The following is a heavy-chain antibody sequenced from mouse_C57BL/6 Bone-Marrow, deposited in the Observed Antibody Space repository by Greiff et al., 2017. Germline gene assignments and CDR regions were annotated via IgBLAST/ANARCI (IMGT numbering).Heavy chain of an antibody. CDR3: ARGYYGSSFAY. CDR1: GYTFTDYN. D-gene: IGHD1-1*01. CDR2: INPNNGGT. Sequence: DVQLQESGPELVKPGASVKMSCKASGYTFTDYNMHWVKQSHGKSLEWIGYINPNNGGTSYNQKFKGKATLTVNKSSSTAYMELRSLTSEDSAVYYCARGYYGSSFAYWGQGTLVTVSA. V-gene: IGHV1-22*01. J-gene: IGHJ3*01.